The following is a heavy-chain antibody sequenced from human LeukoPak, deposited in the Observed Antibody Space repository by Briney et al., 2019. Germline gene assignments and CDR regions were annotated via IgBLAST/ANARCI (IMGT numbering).Heavy chain of an antibody. V-gene: IGHV4-61*02. CDR2: IYTSGST. CDR1: GGSISSGSYY. D-gene: IGHD5-24*01. CDR3: ARESRDGYNFVWGQYYYYYYMDV. Sequence: SETLSLTCTVSGGSISSGSYYWSWIRQPAGNGLEWIGRIYTSGSTNYNPSLKSRVTISVDTSKNQFSLKLSSVTAADTAVYYCARESRDGYNFVWGQYYYYYYMDVWGKGTTVTISS. J-gene: IGHJ6*03.